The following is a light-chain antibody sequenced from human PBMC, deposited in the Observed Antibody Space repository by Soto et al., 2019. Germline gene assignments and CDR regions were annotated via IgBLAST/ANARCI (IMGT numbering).Light chain of an antibody. J-gene: IGKJ1*01. CDR2: DAS. V-gene: IGKV1-5*01. Sequence: DIQMTQSPSSPSASVGDRVTITCRASQSISSYLNWYQQKPGKAPKVLIYDASSLESGVPSRFSGSGSGTEFTLSISSLQPDDFATYYCQQYNSLWTFGQGTKVDIK. CDR3: QQYNSLWT. CDR1: QSISSY.